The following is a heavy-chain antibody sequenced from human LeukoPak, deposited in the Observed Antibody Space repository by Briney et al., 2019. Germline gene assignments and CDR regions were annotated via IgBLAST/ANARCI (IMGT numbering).Heavy chain of an antibody. CDR3: ASGHCSSTSCYHDAFYI. CDR2: IYYSGST. J-gene: IGHJ3*02. D-gene: IGHD2-2*03. CDR1: GGSFSSYY. Sequence: SETLSLTCTVSGGSFSSYYWSWLRQPPGKGLEWIGYIYYSGSTNYNPSLKSRVTISVDTCKDPFSPKLSPVTPADTGVYYCASGHCSSTSCYHDAFYIWGQGTTVTLS. V-gene: IGHV4-59*01.